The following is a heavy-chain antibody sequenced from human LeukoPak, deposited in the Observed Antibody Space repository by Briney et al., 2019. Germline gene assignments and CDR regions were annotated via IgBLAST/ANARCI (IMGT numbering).Heavy chain of an antibody. V-gene: IGHV4-39*07. CDR1: GGSISSSSYY. Sequence: SETLSLTCTVSGGSISSSSYYWGWIRQPPGKGLEWIGSIYYSGSTYYNPSLKSRVTMSVDTSKNQFSLSLISVTASDTAVYFCAGAPNQHYFDYWGQGTLVAVSS. CDR2: IYYSGST. CDR3: AGAPNQHYFDY. J-gene: IGHJ4*02.